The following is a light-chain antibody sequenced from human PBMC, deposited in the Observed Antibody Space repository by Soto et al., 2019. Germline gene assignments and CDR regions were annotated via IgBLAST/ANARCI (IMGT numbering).Light chain of an antibody. J-gene: IGKJ1*01. Sequence: EIVLTQSPGTLSLSPGETATLSCRASQPVSSGYLAWYQQKPGQSPTLLIYGASYRAAGTPDRFSGSGFGTDFTLTIIRLEPEDFAVYYCQQYSNSWTFGQGTKVDIK. CDR1: QPVSSGY. CDR2: GAS. V-gene: IGKV3-20*01. CDR3: QQYSNSWT.